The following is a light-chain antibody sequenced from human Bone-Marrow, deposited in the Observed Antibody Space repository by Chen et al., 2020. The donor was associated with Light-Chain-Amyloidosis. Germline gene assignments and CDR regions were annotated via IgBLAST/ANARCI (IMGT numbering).Light chain of an antibody. V-gene: IGLV3-21*04. Sequence: SYVLTQPPSVSVAPGKTARITCGGNNIGSKSVHWYQQKPGQAPVLVIYYDSDRPSGTPERFSGSNSGNTATLAISRVEAGDEADYYCQVCDSSSDHWVCGGGTKLTV. CDR1: NIGSKS. J-gene: IGLJ3*02. CDR2: YDS. CDR3: QVCDSSSDHWV.